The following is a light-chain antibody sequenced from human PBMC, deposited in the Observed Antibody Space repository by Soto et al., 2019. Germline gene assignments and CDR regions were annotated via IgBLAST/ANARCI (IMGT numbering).Light chain of an antibody. CDR1: QSISSF. Sequence: IQMTQSPSSLSASVGDRVTITCRASQSISSFLNWYQQKPGKAPKLLIYTASNLQSGVPSRFSGSGSGTDFTLTISSLQPEDFATYYCQQTYSTPFTFGQGTKVDNK. CDR2: TAS. V-gene: IGKV1-39*01. J-gene: IGKJ1*01. CDR3: QQTYSTPFT.